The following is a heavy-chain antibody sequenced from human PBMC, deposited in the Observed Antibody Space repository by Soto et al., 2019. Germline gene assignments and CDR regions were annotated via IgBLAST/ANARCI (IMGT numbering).Heavy chain of an antibody. V-gene: IGHV3-21*01. CDR2: ISSSSTSI. CDR3: ARAVATMPRGASGD. J-gene: IGHJ4*02. D-gene: IGHD3-10*01. CDR1: GFTFSSYS. Sequence: EVRLVESGGGLVKPGGSLRLSCAASGFTFSSYSINWVRQAPGKGLEWVSIISSSSTSIYYTDSVKGRFTISRDNAKNALYLQMDSLRVGDTAVYDCARAVATMPRGASGDGGQGTLVTVSS.